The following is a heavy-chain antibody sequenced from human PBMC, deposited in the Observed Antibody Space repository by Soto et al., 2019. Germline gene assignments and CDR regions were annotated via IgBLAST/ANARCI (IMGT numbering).Heavy chain of an antibody. CDR2: ISGGGTST. CDR3: AKWGGYYPYYHEMDV. Sequence: EVQLLESGGALVQPGGSMRLSCAASGFSFDGYAMSWVRQAPGKGLGWVSGISGGGTSTYYADSVKGRFTISRDSSMVYLQMNSLRAEDTAVSYCAKWGGYYPYYHEMDVWGQGTTVTVSS. CDR1: GFSFDGYA. V-gene: IGHV3-23*01. J-gene: IGHJ6*02. D-gene: IGHD1-26*01.